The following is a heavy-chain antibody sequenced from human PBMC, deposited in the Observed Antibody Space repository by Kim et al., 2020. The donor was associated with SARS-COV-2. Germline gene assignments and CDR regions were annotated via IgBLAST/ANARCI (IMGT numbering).Heavy chain of an antibody. V-gene: IGHV3-23*01. CDR1: GFTFSSYA. CDR2: ISGSGGST. CDR3: AKSPYESSGYDLDY. Sequence: GGSLRLSCAASGFTFSSYAMSWVRQAPGKGLEWVSAISGSGGSTYYADSVKGRFTISRDNSKNTLYLQMNSLRAEDTAVYYCAKSPYESSGYDLDYWGQGTLVTVSS. J-gene: IGHJ4*02. D-gene: IGHD3-22*01.